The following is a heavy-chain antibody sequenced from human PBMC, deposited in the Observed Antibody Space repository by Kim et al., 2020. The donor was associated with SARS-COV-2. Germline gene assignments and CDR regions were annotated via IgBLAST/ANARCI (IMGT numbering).Heavy chain of an antibody. D-gene: IGHD2-2*01. CDR1: GFAFDTYT. V-gene: IGHV3-48*02. CDR3: VRDRLSTTPSLFDP. J-gene: IGHJ5*02. Sequence: GGSLRLSCGASGFAFDTYTMHWVRQTPGKGLEWVSYISSGGGKTYYADSVKGRFTVSRDNAKTSLFLQMNSLRDDDTGVYYCVRDRLSTTPSLFDPWGLG. CDR2: ISSGGGKT.